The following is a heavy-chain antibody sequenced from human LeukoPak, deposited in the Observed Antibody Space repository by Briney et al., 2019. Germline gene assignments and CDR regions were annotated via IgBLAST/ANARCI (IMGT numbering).Heavy chain of an antibody. Sequence: ASVKVSCKASGYSFTGYYMHWVRQAPGQGLEWMGWINPNSGGTNYAQKFQGRVTMTRDTSIGTAYMELSRLRSDDTAVYYCALGYCGTTSCYTGEYFQHWGQGTLVTVSS. CDR2: INPNSGGT. CDR3: ALGYCGTTSCYTGEYFQH. D-gene: IGHD2-2*02. V-gene: IGHV1-2*02. CDR1: GYSFTGYY. J-gene: IGHJ1*01.